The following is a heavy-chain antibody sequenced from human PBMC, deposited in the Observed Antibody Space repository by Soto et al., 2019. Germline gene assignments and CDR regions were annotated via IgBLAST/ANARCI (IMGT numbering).Heavy chain of an antibody. CDR3: ARDFVVGGPTINYYYGMDV. CDR2: ISYDGSNK. D-gene: IGHD1-26*01. J-gene: IGHJ6*02. Sequence: GGSLRLSCAASGFTFSSYGMHWVRQAPGKGLEWVAVISYDGSNKYYADSVKGRFTISRDNSKNTLYLQMNSLRAEDTAVYYCARDFVVGGPTINYYYGMDVWGQGTTVTVSS. V-gene: IGHV3-30*03. CDR1: GFTFSSYG.